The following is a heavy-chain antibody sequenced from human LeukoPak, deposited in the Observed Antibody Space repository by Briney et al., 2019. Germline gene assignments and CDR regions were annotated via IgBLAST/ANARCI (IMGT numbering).Heavy chain of an antibody. V-gene: IGHV3-9*01. CDR1: RFTFDDYV. CDR3: AKVGPGRTLGELLLEFDY. J-gene: IGHJ4*02. D-gene: IGHD1-26*01. CDR2: ICWNRGSI. Sequence: GGSLRLSRAASRFTFDDYVMHWVRPTPGEGLEWVSGICWNRGSIGYADSVKGRFTISRDNAKNSLYLQMNSLRAEDTALYYCAKVGPGRTLGELLLEFDYWGQGTLVTVSS.